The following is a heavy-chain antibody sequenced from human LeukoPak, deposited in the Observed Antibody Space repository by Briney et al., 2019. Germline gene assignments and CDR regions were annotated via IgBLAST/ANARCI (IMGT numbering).Heavy chain of an antibody. CDR1: GFTFSRYW. D-gene: IGHD6-19*01. J-gene: IGHJ4*02. CDR3: ATSGWYFFGS. Sequence: GGSLRLSCAASGFTFSRYWMSWVRQAPGKGLEWVANIKQDGSEKYYVDSVKGRFTISRDNGKKSLYLHMNSLRAEDTAVYYCATSGWYFFGSWGQGTLVTVSS. CDR2: IKQDGSEK. V-gene: IGHV3-7*01.